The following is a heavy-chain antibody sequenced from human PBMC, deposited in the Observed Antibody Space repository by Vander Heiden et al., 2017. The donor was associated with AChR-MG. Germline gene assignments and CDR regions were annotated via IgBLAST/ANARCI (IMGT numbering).Heavy chain of an antibody. D-gene: IGHD6-13*01. V-gene: IGHV3-33*01. CDR3: ARDRGAAPFDY. Sequence: QVQLVESGGGVVQPGRSLSLSCPAYGFTLSSAGMHWVRQAPGKGLEWVEVIWSDGSKKIEADSVKGRFTISRDNSMNTLYLQMNSLRAEDTAVYYCARDRGAAPFDYWGQGTLVTVSS. J-gene: IGHJ4*02. CDR1: GFTLSSAG. CDR2: IWSDGSKK.